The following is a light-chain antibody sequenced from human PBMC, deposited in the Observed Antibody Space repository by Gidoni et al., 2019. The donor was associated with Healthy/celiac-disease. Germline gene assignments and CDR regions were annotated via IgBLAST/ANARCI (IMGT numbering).Light chain of an antibody. V-gene: IGKV1-5*03. CDR3: QHYNSYSWT. J-gene: IGKJ1*01. CDR2: KAS. Sequence: DIQMTQSPSSLSASVGDRVTITCRASQTISGWLAWYQQKPGKAPKLLIYKASSLEGGVPSRFSGSGSGTEFTLTISSLQPDDFATYYCQHYNSYSWTFGQGTKVEIK. CDR1: QTISGW.